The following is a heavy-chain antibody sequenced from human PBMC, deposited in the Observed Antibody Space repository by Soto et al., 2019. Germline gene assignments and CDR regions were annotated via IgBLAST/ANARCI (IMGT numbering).Heavy chain of an antibody. J-gene: IGHJ6*02. Sequence: PSETLSLTCTVSGASISRYYWSWIRQPPGKGLEWIGYIYYSGSTNYNPSFQGQVTISADNSISTAYLQWSSLKASDTAMYYCARLLAYSGSYIDYGMDVWGQGTPVTVSS. CDR1: GASISRYY. CDR2: IYYSGST. V-gene: IGHV4-59*12. CDR3: ARLLAYSGSYIDYGMDV. D-gene: IGHD1-26*01.